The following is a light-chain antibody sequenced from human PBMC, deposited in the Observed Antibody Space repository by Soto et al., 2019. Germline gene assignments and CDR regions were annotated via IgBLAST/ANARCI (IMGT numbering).Light chain of an antibody. Sequence: DIQMTQSPSSLSASVGDRVTITCQASQDIINYLNWYQQKLGKAPKLLIYDASNLETGVPSRFSGSGSGTDFTFTISSLQPEDIATYYCQQYSHLITFGQGTRLEI. CDR3: QQYSHLIT. CDR2: DAS. J-gene: IGKJ5*01. CDR1: QDIINY. V-gene: IGKV1-33*01.